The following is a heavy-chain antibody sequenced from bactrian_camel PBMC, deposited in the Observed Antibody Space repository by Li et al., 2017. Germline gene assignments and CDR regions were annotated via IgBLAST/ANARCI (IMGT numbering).Heavy chain of an antibody. J-gene: IGHJ4*01. Sequence: VQLVESGGGLVPPGGSLRLSCTASEFTFSSAAMSWVRQAPGKGLEWVSSINSGGGSTYYADSVKGRFTISTDNAKKTLYLQMNSLKTEDTAVYYCAAECGVFSRSQYWGQGTQVTVS. CDR1: EFTFSSAA. D-gene: IGHD1*01. CDR3: AAECGVFSRSQY. CDR2: INSGGGST. V-gene: IGHV3S31*01.